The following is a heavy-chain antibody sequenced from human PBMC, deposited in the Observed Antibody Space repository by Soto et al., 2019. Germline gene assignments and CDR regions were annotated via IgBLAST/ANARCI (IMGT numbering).Heavy chain of an antibody. D-gene: IGHD6-19*01. J-gene: IGHJ4*02. Sequence: SVKVSCKASGFTFTSSAMQWVRQARGQRLEWIGWIVVGSGKTDYAQKFQERVTFTRDMSTSTVYMELSSLRSEDTAVYYCARDLWGAVAGTLDYWGQGTLVTVSS. V-gene: IGHV1-58*02. CDR2: IVVGSGKT. CDR1: GFTFTSSA. CDR3: ARDLWGAVAGTLDY.